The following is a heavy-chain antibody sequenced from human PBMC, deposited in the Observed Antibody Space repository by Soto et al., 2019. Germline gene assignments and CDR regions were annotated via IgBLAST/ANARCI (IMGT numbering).Heavy chain of an antibody. D-gene: IGHD6-6*01. Sequence: LKISCRGSGYSFSSYWIAWVRQMPGKGLEWMGIIYPGDSDTRYSPSFQGQVTISADKSVSTAYLQWSSLKASDTAMYYCARRASSSVTTPYGMDVWGQGTTVTVSS. CDR3: ARRASSSVTTPYGMDV. V-gene: IGHV5-51*01. J-gene: IGHJ6*02. CDR2: IYPGDSDT. CDR1: GYSFSSYW.